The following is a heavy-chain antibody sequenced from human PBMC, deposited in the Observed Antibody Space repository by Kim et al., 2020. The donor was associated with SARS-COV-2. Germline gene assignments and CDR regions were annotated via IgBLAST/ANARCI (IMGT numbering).Heavy chain of an antibody. Sequence: GGSLRFSCAASGFTFVNAWMSWVRQAPGKGLEWVGRIKSKTDGGTTDYAAPVKGRFTISRDDSKNTLYLQMNSLKTEDTAVYYCGGSSSWIDFWGQGTLVTVSS. V-gene: IGHV3-15*01. J-gene: IGHJ4*02. CDR2: IKSKTDGGTT. CDR1: GFTFVNAW. D-gene: IGHD6-13*01. CDR3: GGSSSWIDF.